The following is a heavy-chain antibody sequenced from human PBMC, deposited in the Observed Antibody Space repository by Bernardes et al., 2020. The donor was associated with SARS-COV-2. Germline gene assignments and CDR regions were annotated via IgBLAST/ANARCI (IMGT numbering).Heavy chain of an antibody. CDR3: ARDVVGKEDF. CDR2: INEDGTIT. CDR1: GLTFSSFW. Sequence: GGSLRLFCAASGLTFSSFWMHWVRQVPGKGLVWVSRINEDGTITDYADSVKGRFTISRDNAKNTLFLHMNSLRAEDTAVYYCARDVVGKEDFWGQGTLVTVSS. V-gene: IGHV3-74*01. J-gene: IGHJ4*02. D-gene: IGHD2-15*01.